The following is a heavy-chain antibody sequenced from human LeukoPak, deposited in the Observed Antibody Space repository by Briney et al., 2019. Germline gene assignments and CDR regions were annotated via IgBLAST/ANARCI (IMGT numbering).Heavy chain of an antibody. D-gene: IGHD5-18*01. Sequence: QPGGSLRLSCAASGFTFSSYSMNWVRQAPGKGLEWVSYISSSSSTIYYADSVKGRFTISRDNAKNSLYLQMNSLRAEDTAVYYCAREGRYSYGPYYYYYYMDVWSKGTTVTVSS. V-gene: IGHV3-48*04. CDR3: AREGRYSYGPYYYYYYMDV. CDR1: GFTFSSYS. CDR2: ISSSSSTI. J-gene: IGHJ6*03.